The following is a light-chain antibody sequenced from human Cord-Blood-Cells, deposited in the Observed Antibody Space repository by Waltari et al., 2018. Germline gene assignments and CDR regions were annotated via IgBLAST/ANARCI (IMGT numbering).Light chain of an antibody. CDR3: CSYAGSYTWV. V-gene: IGLV2-11*01. CDR2: DVS. Sequence: QSALTQPRSVSGSPGQSVTISRTGTSSDVGGYNYVPWYQQHPGKAPKLMIYDVSKRPSGVPDRFSGSKSGNTASLTISGLQAEDEADYYCCSYAGSYTWVFGGGTKLTVL. CDR1: SSDVGGYNY. J-gene: IGLJ3*02.